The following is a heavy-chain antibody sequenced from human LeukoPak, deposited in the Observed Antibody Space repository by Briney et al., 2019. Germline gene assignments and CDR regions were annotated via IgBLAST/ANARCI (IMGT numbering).Heavy chain of an antibody. CDR3: AKGQGYRPADFDY. Sequence: GGSLRLSCAASGFTFSSYAMSWVRQAPGKGLEGVSAISGSGGSTYYADSVKGRFTISRDNSKKTLYLQMNSLRAEDTAVYYCAKGQGYRPADFDYWGQGTLVTVSS. D-gene: IGHD5-18*01. CDR2: ISGSGGST. V-gene: IGHV3-23*01. J-gene: IGHJ4*02. CDR1: GFTFSSYA.